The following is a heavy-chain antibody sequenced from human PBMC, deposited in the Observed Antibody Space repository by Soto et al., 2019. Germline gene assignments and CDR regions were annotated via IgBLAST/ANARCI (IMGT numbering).Heavy chain of an antibody. D-gene: IGHD3-22*01. Sequence: EVQLVESGGGIVQPGGSLRLSCAASGFTFSSYWMHWVRQAPGKGLVWVSRINSDGSRTSYADSAKGRFTISRDNAKNTGYLQMNRLRAEDTAVYYCARGDGDYYDGTGYLGRHWGQGTLVTVSS. CDR3: ARGDGDYYDGTGYLGRH. J-gene: IGHJ4*02. CDR1: GFTFSSYW. CDR2: INSDGSRT. V-gene: IGHV3-74*01.